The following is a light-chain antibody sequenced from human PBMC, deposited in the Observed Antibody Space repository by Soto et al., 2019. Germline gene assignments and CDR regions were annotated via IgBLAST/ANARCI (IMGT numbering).Light chain of an antibody. Sequence: SYELTQPPSVSVSPGQTATITCSGDKLENKYVCWYQQKPGHSPLLVIHQDRKRPSGIPERLSGSNSGNTATLTISGTQAMDEADYYCQTWDGTAAVFGGGTKLTVL. CDR1: KLENKY. CDR2: QDR. CDR3: QTWDGTAAV. J-gene: IGLJ2*01. V-gene: IGLV3-1*01.